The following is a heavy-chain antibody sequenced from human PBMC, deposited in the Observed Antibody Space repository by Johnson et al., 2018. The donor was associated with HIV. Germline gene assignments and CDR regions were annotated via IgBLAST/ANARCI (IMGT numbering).Heavy chain of an antibody. V-gene: IGHV3-43*01. CDR1: GFTFDDYA. CDR3: AKETKSKAFDI. D-gene: IGHD1-7*01. J-gene: IGHJ3*02. CDR2: LSWDGGST. Sequence: VLLVESGGVVVQPGGSLRLSCAASGFTFDDYAMHWVRQAPGKGLVWVSLLSWDGGSTYYADSVKGRFTISRDNSKNSLYLQINSLRTEDTALYYCAKETKSKAFDIWGQGTMVTVSS.